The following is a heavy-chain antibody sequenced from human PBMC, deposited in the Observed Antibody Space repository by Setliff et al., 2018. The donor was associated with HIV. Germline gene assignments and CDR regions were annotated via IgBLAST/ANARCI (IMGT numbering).Heavy chain of an antibody. V-gene: IGHV4-34*01. Sequence: SETLSLTCAVYGGSFGAYYWTWIRQPPGKGLEWIGEINRSGNTKYNPSLKRRVIISIDKSKNKFSLKVSSVTAADTAVYYCARILVAAAGTGFDPWGQGILVTVSS. CDR3: ARILVAAAGTGFDP. CDR1: GGSFGAYY. D-gene: IGHD6-13*01. CDR2: INRSGNT. J-gene: IGHJ5*02.